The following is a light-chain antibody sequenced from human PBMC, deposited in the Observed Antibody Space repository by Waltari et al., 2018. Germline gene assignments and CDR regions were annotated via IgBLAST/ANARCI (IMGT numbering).Light chain of an antibody. V-gene: IGKV3-15*01. CDR2: GAS. CDR3: QQYNNWLPGK. CDR1: QSVSSD. J-gene: IGKJ1*01. Sequence: EVVMTQSPATLSVSPGGRATLPCRASQSVSSDLAWDQQKPGQAPRLLIYGASTRSTGTPARFSGSGSGTEFTLTISSLQSDDFAVEYGQQYNNWLPGKSGQGTKVEMK.